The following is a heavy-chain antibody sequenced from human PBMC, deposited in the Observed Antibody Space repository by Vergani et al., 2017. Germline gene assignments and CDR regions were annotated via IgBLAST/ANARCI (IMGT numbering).Heavy chain of an antibody. CDR1: GFTFSSYG. J-gene: IGHJ6*02. Sequence: QVQLVESGGGVVQPGRSLRLSCAASGFTFSSYGMHWVRQAPGKGLEWVAVIWYDGSNKYYADSAKGRFTISRDNSKNTLYLQMNSLRAEDTAVYYCASDPERYSSSWLGYYYGMDVWGQGTTVTVSS. V-gene: IGHV3-33*01. CDR2: IWYDGSNK. CDR3: ASDPERYSSSWLGYYYGMDV. D-gene: IGHD6-13*01.